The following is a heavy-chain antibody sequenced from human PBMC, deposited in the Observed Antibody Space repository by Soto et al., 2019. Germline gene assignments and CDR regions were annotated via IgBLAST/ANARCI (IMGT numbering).Heavy chain of an antibody. CDR2: INHSGST. D-gene: IGHD4-4*01. CDR3: ARWNRDYSTSCPVFDQ. J-gene: IGHJ4*02. CDR1: GGSFSGYY. Sequence: SETLSLTCAVYGGSFSGYYWSWIRQPPGKGLEWIGEINHSGSTNYNPSLKSRVTISVDTSKNQFSLKLSSVTAADTAVYYCARWNRDYSTSCPVFDQWGQGSLVTVSS. V-gene: IGHV4-34*01.